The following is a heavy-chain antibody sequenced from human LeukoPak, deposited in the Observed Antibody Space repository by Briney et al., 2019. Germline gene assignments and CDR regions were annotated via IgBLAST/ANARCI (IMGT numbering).Heavy chain of an antibody. CDR3: AKELRGYSYGLRNNWFDS. D-gene: IGHD5-18*01. Sequence: GGSLRLSCAASGFTFSSYGMHWVRQAPGKGLEWVAVISYDGSNKYYADSVKGRFTISRDNSKNTLYLQMNSLRAEDTAVYYCAKELRGYSYGLRNNWFDSWGQGTLVTVSS. V-gene: IGHV3-30*18. CDR2: ISYDGSNK. J-gene: IGHJ5*01. CDR1: GFTFSSYG.